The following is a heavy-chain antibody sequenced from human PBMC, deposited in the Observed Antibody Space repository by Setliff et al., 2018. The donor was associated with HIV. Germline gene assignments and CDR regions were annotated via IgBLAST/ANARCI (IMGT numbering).Heavy chain of an antibody. CDR2: VDPEDGET. CDR1: GYTFTDYY. Sequence: ASVKVSCKASGYTFTDYYMHWVKQAPGKGPEWMGRVDPEDGETIYAQKFQGRVTITADESTSTADMELSSLRSEDTAVYYCARDDHYYDSGSYYSDWYFDLWGRGTLVTVSS. J-gene: IGHJ2*01. D-gene: IGHD3-10*01. V-gene: IGHV1-69-2*01. CDR3: ARDDHYYDSGSYYSDWYFDL.